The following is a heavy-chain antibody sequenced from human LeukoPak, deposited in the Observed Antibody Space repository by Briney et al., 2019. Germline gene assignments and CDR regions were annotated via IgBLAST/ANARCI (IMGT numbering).Heavy chain of an antibody. CDR2: ITVSGGGT. V-gene: IGHV3-23*01. Sequence: GGSLRLSCAASGFTFANYAMNWVRQAPGKGMECVSTITVSGGGTYYADSVKGRFTISRDNSKNTVYLQMNSLRAEDTAIYYCAKLGGRTIYFETDSWGQGTLVTVSS. CDR1: GFTFANYA. D-gene: IGHD2-15*01. CDR3: AKLGGRTIYFETDS. J-gene: IGHJ4*02.